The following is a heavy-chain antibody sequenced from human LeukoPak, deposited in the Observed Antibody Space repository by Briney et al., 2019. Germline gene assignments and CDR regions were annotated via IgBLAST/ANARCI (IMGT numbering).Heavy chain of an antibody. CDR3: ATSSDIVAPRYYYYYGMDV. Sequence: ASVKVSCKVSGYTLTELSMHWVRQAPGKGLEWMGGFDPEDGETIYAQKFQGRVTMTEDTSTDTAYMELSSLRSEDTAVYYCATSSDIVAPRYYYYYGMDVWSQGTPVTVS. J-gene: IGHJ6*02. V-gene: IGHV1-24*01. D-gene: IGHD5-12*01. CDR1: GYTLTELS. CDR2: FDPEDGET.